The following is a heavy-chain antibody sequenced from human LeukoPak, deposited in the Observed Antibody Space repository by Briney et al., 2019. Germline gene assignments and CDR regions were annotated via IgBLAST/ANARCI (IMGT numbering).Heavy chain of an antibody. D-gene: IGHD3-22*01. CDR2: IYHSGST. CDR1: GYTISRCYY. V-gene: IGHV4-38-2*02. J-gene: IGHJ4*02. Sequence: SETLSLTCIGCGYTISRCYYWVWIRQPPGKGLEWIGSIYHSGSTYYNPSLKSQVSITVDTAKNQFSLKLRSVTAADTAVYYCARHLRYYDSSGYHGDYWGQGTLVTVSS. CDR3: ARHLRYYDSSGYHGDY.